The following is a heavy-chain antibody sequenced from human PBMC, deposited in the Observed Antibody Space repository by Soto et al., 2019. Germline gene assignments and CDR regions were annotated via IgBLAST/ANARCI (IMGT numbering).Heavy chain of an antibody. CDR1: GFSLSTSGMC. CDR2: IDWDDDK. Sequence: SGPTLVNPTQTLTLTCTFSGFSLSTSGMCVSWIRQPPGKALEWLALIDWDDDKYYSTSLKTRLTISKDTSKNQVVLTMTNMNPVDTATYYCARERIAVAGTSGIYYYYGMDVWGQGTTVTVSS. D-gene: IGHD6-19*01. CDR3: ARERIAVAGTSGIYYYYGMDV. J-gene: IGHJ6*02. V-gene: IGHV2-70*01.